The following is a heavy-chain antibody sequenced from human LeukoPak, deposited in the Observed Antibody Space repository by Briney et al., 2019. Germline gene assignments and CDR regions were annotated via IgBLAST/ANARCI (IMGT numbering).Heavy chain of an antibody. D-gene: IGHD7-27*01. Sequence: GGSLRLSCAASGFSFSSYGMHWVRPAPGKGLEWVAVISYDGSNKYYADSVKGRLTISRDNSKNTLYLEMNRPRAEDTAVYYCAKVPGPYYFDYWGQGTPVTVSS. J-gene: IGHJ4*02. V-gene: IGHV3-30*18. CDR1: GFSFSSYG. CDR2: ISYDGSNK. CDR3: AKVPGPYYFDY.